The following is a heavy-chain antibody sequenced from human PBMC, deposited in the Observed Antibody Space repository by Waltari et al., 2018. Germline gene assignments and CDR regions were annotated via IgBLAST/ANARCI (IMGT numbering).Heavy chain of an antibody. D-gene: IGHD3-10*01. J-gene: IGHJ5*02. Sequence: QVQLQQWGAGLLSPSETLSLTCAVYGGSFSGYYWTWIRQPPGKGLEWIGEINHSGSTNHTPSLKSRVTISIDPPRNQFSLKLSSVTAADTAVYYCARGRGYSVVVRGVDTGFCWFDPWGQGTLVTVSS. V-gene: IGHV4-34*01. CDR2: INHSGST. CDR1: GGSFSGYY. CDR3: ARGRGYSVVVRGVDTGFCWFDP.